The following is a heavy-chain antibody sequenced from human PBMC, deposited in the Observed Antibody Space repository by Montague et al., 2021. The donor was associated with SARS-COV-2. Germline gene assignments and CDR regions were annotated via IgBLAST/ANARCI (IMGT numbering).Heavy chain of an antibody. Sequence: SETLSLTCTVSGGSISSSSYYWGWIRQPPGKGLEWIGSIYYSGSTYYNSSLKSRVTISVDTSKNQFSLKLSSVTAADTAVYYCARGVTMIVVVMRYNCFDPWGQGTLVTVFS. J-gene: IGHJ5*02. CDR3: ARGVTMIVVVMRYNCFDP. D-gene: IGHD3-22*01. CDR1: GGSISSSSYY. V-gene: IGHV4-39*01. CDR2: IYYSGST.